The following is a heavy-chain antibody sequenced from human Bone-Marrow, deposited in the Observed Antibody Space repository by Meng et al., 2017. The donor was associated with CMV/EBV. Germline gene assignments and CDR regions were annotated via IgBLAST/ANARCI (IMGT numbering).Heavy chain of an antibody. CDR1: GFSVSTNH. D-gene: IGHD2-21*01. J-gene: IGHJ4*02. CDR2: IYSGDST. CDR3: ARAQGYYLALPPTY. V-gene: IGHV3-66*02. Sequence: GESLKISCAASGFSVSTNHMSWVRQAPGKGLEWVSVIYSGDSTYYADSVKGRFTISRDNSKNTLYLQMNSLRIEDTAVYYCARAQGYYLALPPTYWGQGTLVTVSS.